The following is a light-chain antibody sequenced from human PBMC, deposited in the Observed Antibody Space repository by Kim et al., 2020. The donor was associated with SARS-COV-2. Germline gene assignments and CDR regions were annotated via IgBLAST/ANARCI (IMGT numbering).Light chain of an antibody. CDR3: QQYNSYPWT. J-gene: IGKJ1*01. V-gene: IGKV1-5*03. Sequence: ASVGDVVTITCRASQSIGSWLTWYQQKPGKAPKLLIVKASTLQSGVPSTFRGSGSGTEFALTINTLQPDDFATYYCQQYNSYPWTFGQGTKVDIK. CDR1: QSIGSW. CDR2: KAS.